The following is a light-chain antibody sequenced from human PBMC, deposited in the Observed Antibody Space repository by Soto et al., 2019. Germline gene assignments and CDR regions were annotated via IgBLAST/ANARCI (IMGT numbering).Light chain of an antibody. J-gene: IGKJ1*01. CDR1: QSVSSY. CDR3: QHRKNWPWT. CDR2: DSF. V-gene: IGKV3-11*01. Sequence: EIVLTQSPATLSLSPGERATLSCRTSQSVSSYLFWFQQKPGQAPRLLIYDSFYRATGVPARFSGSGSGTDFTLTISTLEPEDFAVYFCQHRKNWPWTFGRGTKVEIK.